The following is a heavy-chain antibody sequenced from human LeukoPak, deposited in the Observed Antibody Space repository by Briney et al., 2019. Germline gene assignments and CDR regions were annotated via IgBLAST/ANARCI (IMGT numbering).Heavy chain of an antibody. CDR1: GFTFSSYS. CDR3: ARRGLGSSWYWDY. J-gene: IGHJ4*02. V-gene: IGHV3-21*01. D-gene: IGHD6-13*01. CDR2: ISSSSSYI. Sequence: GGSLRLSCAASGFTFSSYSMNWVRQAPGKGLEWDSSISSSSSYIYYADSVKGRFTISRDNAKNSLYLQMNSLRAEDTAVYYCARRGLGSSWYWDYWGQGTLVTVSS.